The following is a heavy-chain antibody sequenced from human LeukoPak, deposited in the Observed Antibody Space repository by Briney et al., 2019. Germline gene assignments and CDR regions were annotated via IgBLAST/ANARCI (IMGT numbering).Heavy chain of an antibody. Sequence: GGSLRLSCAASGFTFSSYSMNWVRQAPGKGLEWVSSISSSRSYIYYADSVKGRFTISRDNAKNSLYLQMNSLRAEDTAVYYCARLGPLGDYYDSSGYYYPAAFDIWGQGTMVTVSS. D-gene: IGHD3-22*01. CDR2: ISSSRSYI. V-gene: IGHV3-21*01. CDR3: ARLGPLGDYYDSSGYYYPAAFDI. J-gene: IGHJ3*02. CDR1: GFTFSSYS.